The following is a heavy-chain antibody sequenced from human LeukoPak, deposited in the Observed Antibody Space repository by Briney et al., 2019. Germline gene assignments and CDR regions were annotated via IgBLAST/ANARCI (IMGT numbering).Heavy chain of an antibody. J-gene: IGHJ3*02. D-gene: IGHD5-24*01. CDR3: AKDSGVGMATTFSILDI. CDR2: IRYDGSNK. Sequence: GGSLRLSCAASGFTFSSYWMSWVRQAPGKGLEWVAFIRYDGSNKYYADSVKGQFTISRDNSKNTLYLQMNSLRAEDTAIYYCAKDSGVGMATTFSILDIWGQGTMVTVSS. V-gene: IGHV3-30*02. CDR1: GFTFSSYW.